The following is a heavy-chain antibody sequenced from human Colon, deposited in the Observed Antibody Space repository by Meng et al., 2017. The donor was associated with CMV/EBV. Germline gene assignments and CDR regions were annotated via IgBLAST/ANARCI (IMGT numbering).Heavy chain of an antibody. CDR1: GFTFMNDE. CDR3: DGSDF. V-gene: IGHV3-48*03. D-gene: IGHD5-24*01. Sequence: GESLKISCVGSGFTFMNDEMNWVRQAPGKGLEWVAYISSSGSTRLYADSVKGRFTVSRDNSKSTLYLQMNRLTAEDTAVYYCDGSDFWGQGTLVTVSS. CDR2: ISSSGSTR. J-gene: IGHJ4*02.